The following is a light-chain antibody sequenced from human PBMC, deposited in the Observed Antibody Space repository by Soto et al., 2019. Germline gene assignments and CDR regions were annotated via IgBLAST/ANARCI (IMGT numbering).Light chain of an antibody. CDR2: AAS. CDR3: QKYNSAPHT. V-gene: IGKV1-27*01. Sequence: DIQMTQSPSSLSASVGDRVTITCRASQGISNDLAWYQQKPGKVPKLLIYAASTLQSGVPSRFSGSGSGTDFTLTISSLQPEYVATYSCQKYNSAPHTFGQGTKLEIK. J-gene: IGKJ2*01. CDR1: QGISND.